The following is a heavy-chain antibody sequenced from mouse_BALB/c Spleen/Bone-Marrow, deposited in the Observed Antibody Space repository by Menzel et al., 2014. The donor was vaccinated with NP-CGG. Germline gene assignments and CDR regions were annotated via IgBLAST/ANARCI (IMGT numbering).Heavy chain of an antibody. CDR2: IDPENGDT. V-gene: IGHV14-4*02. CDR3: NALYYDSDFDY. D-gene: IGHD2-4*01. CDR1: GFNIKDFY. J-gene: IGHJ2*01. Sequence: VQLVESGAGLVRSGASVKLSCTASGFNIKDFYIYWVKQRPAQGLEWIGWIDPENGDTDYDPKFQGKATMTADTSSNTAYLQLSSLASEDTAVYYCNALYYDSDFDYWGQGTTLTVSS.